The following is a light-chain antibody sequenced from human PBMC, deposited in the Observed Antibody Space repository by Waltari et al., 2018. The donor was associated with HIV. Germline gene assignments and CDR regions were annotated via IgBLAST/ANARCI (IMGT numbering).Light chain of an antibody. J-gene: IGKJ1*01. V-gene: IGKV3-15*01. CDR2: GAS. CDR1: QSVSSN. CDR3: QQYNNWLRT. Sequence: EIVMTQSPATLSVSPGERATLSCRASQSVSSNLAWYQQKPGQAPRFLIYGASTRATGSPARFSGSGYGTEFTLTISSLQSEDFAVYYCQQYNNWLRTFGQGTKVEIK.